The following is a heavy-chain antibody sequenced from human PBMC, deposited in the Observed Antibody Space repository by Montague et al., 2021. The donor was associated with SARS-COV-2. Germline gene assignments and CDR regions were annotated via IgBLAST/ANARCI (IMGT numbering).Heavy chain of an antibody. CDR2: IYSSGST. J-gene: IGHJ4*02. D-gene: IGHD2-15*01. Sequence: LSLTCTVSGGSISNYYWSWIRQPAGKGLEWIGRIYSSGSTNYNPSLKSRISMSVDTSKNQFSLKLSSVTAADTAIYYCARDYSHCSGGSCVFDYWGQGTLVTVPS. V-gene: IGHV4-4*07. CDR1: GGSISNYY. CDR3: ARDYSHCSGGSCVFDY.